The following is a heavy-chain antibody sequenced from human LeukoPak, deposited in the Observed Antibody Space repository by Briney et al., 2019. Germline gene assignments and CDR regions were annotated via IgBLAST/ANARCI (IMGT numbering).Heavy chain of an antibody. CDR3: ARVLLWFGEPNNWFDP. CDR2: IYYSGST. V-gene: IGHV4-59*01. CDR1: GGSISSYY. Sequence: SETLSLTCTVSGGSISSYYWSWIRQPPGKGLEWIGYIYYSGSTNHNPSLKSRVTISVDTSKNQFSLKLSSVTAADTAVYYCARVLLWFGEPNNWFDPWGQGTLVTVSS. D-gene: IGHD3-10*01. J-gene: IGHJ5*02.